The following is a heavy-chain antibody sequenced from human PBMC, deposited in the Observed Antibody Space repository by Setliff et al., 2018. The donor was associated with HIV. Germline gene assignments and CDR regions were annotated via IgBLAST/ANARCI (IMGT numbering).Heavy chain of an antibody. V-gene: IGHV4-38-2*01. CDR2: IYHTGGS. CDR1: GFSISSRYY. D-gene: IGHD5-12*01. CDR3: ASDISPDDGYNRLHYFDY. Sequence: PSETLSLTCDVSGFSISSRYYWGWIRQSPGKGLEWIGNIYHTGGSYYNPSLNERATISLDTSKNQFSLRLNSVTAAETAVYYCASDISPDDGYNRLHYFDYWGQGTLVTVSS. J-gene: IGHJ4*02.